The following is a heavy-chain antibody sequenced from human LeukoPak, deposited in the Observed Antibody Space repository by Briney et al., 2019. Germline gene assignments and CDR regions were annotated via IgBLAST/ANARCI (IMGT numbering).Heavy chain of an antibody. CDR3: ARGFAYCGGDCYSPWGLDV. J-gene: IGHJ6*04. V-gene: IGHV4-34*01. Sequence: PSETLSLTCAVYGGSFSGYYWSWIRQPPGKGLGWIGEINHSENTNYNPSLKSRVTISVDTSKNQFSLKLSSVTAADTSVYYCARGFAYCGGDCYSPWGLDVWGKGTTVPVSS. CDR2: INHSENT. D-gene: IGHD2-21*02. CDR1: GGSFSGYY.